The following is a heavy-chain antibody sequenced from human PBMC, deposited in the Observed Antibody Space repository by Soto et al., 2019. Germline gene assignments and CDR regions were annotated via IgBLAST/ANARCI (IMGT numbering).Heavy chain of an antibody. J-gene: IGHJ6*02. CDR1: GASVSSNSAA. CDR3: ARGRPAYYGMDV. V-gene: IGHV6-1*01. D-gene: IGHD6-6*01. Sequence: QVRLQQSGPGLVKPSQTLSLTCAISGASVSSNSAAWNWIRQSPSRGLEWLGRTYYRSKWYNDYAVSLKSRITVNPDTTKNQFSLQLNSVTPEDTAVYYCARGRPAYYGMDVWGQGTTVTVSS. CDR2: TYYRSKWYN.